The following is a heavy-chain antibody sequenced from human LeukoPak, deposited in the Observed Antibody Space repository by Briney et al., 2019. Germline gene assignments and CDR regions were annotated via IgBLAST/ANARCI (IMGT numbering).Heavy chain of an antibody. D-gene: IGHD3-22*01. J-gene: IGHJ4*02. V-gene: IGHV3-30*04. CDR1: EFTFISSA. Sequence: GGSLRLSCAASEFTFISSAMYWVRQAPGKGLEWVAVISYDGSNKYYADSVKGRFTISRDNSRNTLYLQMNSLRAEDTAVYYCAKLLYYYDSSQPYWGQGTLVTVSS. CDR3: AKLLYYYDSSQPY. CDR2: ISYDGSNK.